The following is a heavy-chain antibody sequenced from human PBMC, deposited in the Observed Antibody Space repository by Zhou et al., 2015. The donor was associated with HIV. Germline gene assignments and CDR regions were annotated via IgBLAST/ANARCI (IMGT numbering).Heavy chain of an antibody. Sequence: QVQLVQSGAEVKKPGSSVKVSCKASGGTFNRIPISWVRQAPGQGPEWMGGIIARFGIPNYAQKFKARVTITADEATSTAYLELKSLRSGDTAVYYCGCPRGLGTSDWSYGMDFWGQGTTVIVSS. J-gene: IGHJ6*02. CDR2: IIARFGIP. D-gene: IGHD3-9*01. CDR1: GGTFNRIP. CDR3: GCPRGLGTSDWSYGMDF. V-gene: IGHV1-69*01.